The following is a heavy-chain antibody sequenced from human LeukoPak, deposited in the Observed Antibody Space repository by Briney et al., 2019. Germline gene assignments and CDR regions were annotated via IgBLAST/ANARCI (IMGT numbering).Heavy chain of an antibody. V-gene: IGHV3-23*01. Sequence: GGSLRLSCAASGFTFSSYAMSWVRQAPGKGLEWVSAISGSGGSTYYADSVKGRFTISRDNSKNTLYLQMNSLRAEDTAVYYCARAIPNYYDSSGYEGYWGQGTLVTVSS. CDR1: GFTFSSYA. CDR2: ISGSGGST. D-gene: IGHD3-22*01. J-gene: IGHJ4*02. CDR3: ARAIPNYYDSSGYEGY.